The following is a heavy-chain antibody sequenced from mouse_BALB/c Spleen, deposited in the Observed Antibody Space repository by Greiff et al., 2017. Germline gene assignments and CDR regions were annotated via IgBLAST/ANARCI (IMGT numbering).Heavy chain of an antibody. CDR3: ARYGNYVGSFAY. J-gene: IGHJ3*01. CDR2: IWRGGSP. CDR1: GFSLTSYG. V-gene: IGHV2-5-1*01. D-gene: IGHD2-1*01. Sequence: VQLQESGPSLVEPSQSLSITCTVSGFSLTSYGVHWVRQSPGKGLEWLGVIWRGGSPDYNAAFMSRLSITKDNAKSQVFFKLNSLQADDTARYYCARYGNYVGSFAYWGQGTLVTVSA.